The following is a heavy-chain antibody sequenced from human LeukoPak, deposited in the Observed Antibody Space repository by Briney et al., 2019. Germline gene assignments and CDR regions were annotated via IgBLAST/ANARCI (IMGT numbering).Heavy chain of an antibody. CDR3: AGYYSSIYGMDV. CDR1: GDSISTSSYY. CDR2: IYYSGNA. D-gene: IGHD3-3*01. Sequence: KTSETLSLTCTVSGDSISTSSYYWGWIRQPSGKGLEWIGSIYYSGNAFYNPSLKSRVTISVDTSKNQFSLKVTSVTAADTAVYYCAGYYSSIYGMDVWGQGTSVTVSS. J-gene: IGHJ6*02. V-gene: IGHV4-39*07.